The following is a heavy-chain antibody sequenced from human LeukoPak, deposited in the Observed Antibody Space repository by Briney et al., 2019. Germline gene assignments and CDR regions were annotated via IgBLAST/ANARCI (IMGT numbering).Heavy chain of an antibody. V-gene: IGHV4-34*01. CDR2: INHSGST. J-gene: IGHJ4*02. D-gene: IGHD6-19*01. CDR1: GGSFSGYY. CDR3: ARHGLVSEFDY. Sequence: PSETLSLTCAVYGGSFSGYYWSWIRQPPGKGLEWIGEINHSGSTNYNPSLKSRVTISVDTSKNQFSLKLSSVTAADTAVYYCARHGLVSEFDYWGQGTLVTVSS.